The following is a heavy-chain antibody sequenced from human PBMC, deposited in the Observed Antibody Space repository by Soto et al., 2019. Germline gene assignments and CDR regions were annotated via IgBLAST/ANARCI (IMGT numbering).Heavy chain of an antibody. J-gene: IGHJ4*02. V-gene: IGHV3-30*18. CDR1: GFTFSSYG. Sequence: QVQLVESGGGVVQPGRSLRLSCAASGFTFSSYGMHWVRQAPGKGLEWVAVISYDGSNKYYADSVKGRFTISRDNSKNTLYLQMNSLRAEDTAVYYCAKEHGGRGGGDYWGQGTLVTVSS. D-gene: IGHD3-16*01. CDR2: ISYDGSNK. CDR3: AKEHGGRGGGDY.